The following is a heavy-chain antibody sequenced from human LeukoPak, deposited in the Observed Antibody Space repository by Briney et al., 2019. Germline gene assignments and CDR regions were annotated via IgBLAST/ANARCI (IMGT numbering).Heavy chain of an antibody. CDR2: ISYDGSNK. V-gene: IGHV3-30*04. CDR1: GFTFSSYA. D-gene: IGHD1-26*01. J-gene: IGHJ4*02. CDR3: ANYRRVGARGPFHY. Sequence: PSGGSLRLSCAASGFTFSSYAMHWVRQAPGKGLEWVAVISYDGSNKYYADSVKGRFTISRDNSKNTLYLQMNSLRAEDTAVYYCANYRRVGARGPFHYWGQGTLVTVSS.